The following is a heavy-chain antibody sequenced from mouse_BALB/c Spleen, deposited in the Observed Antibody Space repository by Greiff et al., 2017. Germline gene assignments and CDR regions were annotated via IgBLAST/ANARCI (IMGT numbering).Heavy chain of an antibody. Sequence: EVQGVESGGGLVKPGGSLKLSCAASGFTFSSYAMSWVRQTPEKRLEWVATISSGGSYTYYPDSVKGRFTISRDNAKNTLYLQMSSLRSEDTAMYYCARGVQDFDYWGQGTTLTVSS. D-gene: IGHD5-1*01. CDR3: ARGVQDFDY. J-gene: IGHJ2*01. CDR1: GFTFSSYA. CDR2: ISSGGSYT. V-gene: IGHV5-9-3*01.